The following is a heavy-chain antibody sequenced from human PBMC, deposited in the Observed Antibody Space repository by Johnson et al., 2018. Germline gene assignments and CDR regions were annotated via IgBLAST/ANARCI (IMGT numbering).Heavy chain of an antibody. CDR3: TRTGPEYSSSWAYYYYGMDV. Sequence: QVQLQESGPGLVKPSETLSLTCTVSGGSISSSSYYWSWIRQPPGKGREWIGEINHSGRTNYNPSLKSRVTISVDTSKNQFSLKLSSVPAADTAVYYCTRTGPEYSSSWAYYYYGMDVWGQGTTVTVSS. CDR1: GGSISSSSYY. V-gene: IGHV4-39*07. CDR2: INHSGRT. J-gene: IGHJ6*02. D-gene: IGHD6-6*01.